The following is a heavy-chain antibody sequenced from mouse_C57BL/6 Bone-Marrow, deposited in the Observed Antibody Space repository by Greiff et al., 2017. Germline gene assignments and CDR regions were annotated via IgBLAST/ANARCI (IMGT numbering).Heavy chain of an antibody. V-gene: IGHV1-55*01. CDR3: ARKDYYGSSQCAY. D-gene: IGHD1-1*01. CDR2: IYPGSGST. Sequence: QVQLKQPGAELVKPGASVKMSCTASGYTFTSYWITWVKQRPGQGLEWIGDIYPGSGSTNYNEKFKSKATLTVDTSSSTAYMQLRSLTSEDSAVYYCARKDYYGSSQCAYWGQGTLVTVSA. J-gene: IGHJ3*01. CDR1: GYTFTSYW.